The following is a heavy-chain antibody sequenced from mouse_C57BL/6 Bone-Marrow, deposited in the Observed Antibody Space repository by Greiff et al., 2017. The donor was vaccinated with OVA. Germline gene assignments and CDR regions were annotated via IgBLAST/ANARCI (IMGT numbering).Heavy chain of an antibody. J-gene: IGHJ2*01. Sequence: EVKLQESGPGLVKPSQSLSLTCSVTGYSITSGYYWNWIRQFPGNKLEWMGYISYDGSNNYNPSLKNRISITRDTSKNQFFLKLNSVTTEDTATYYCARGGGITTREYYFDYWGQGTTLTVSS. CDR3: ARGGGITTREYYFDY. CDR1: GYSITSGYY. V-gene: IGHV3-6*01. D-gene: IGHD1-1*01. CDR2: ISYDGSN.